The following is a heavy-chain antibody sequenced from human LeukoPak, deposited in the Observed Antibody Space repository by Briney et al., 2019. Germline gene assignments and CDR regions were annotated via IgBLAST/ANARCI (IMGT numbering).Heavy chain of an antibody. J-gene: IGHJ3*02. D-gene: IGHD2-2*01. V-gene: IGHV3-7*01. Sequence: GRSLRLSCAASGFTFSSYGMHWVRQAPGKGLEWVANIKQDGSVKYYVDSVKGRFTISRDNAENSLYLQMNSLRVEDTAVYYCARDLDIEVVAAASWYDAFDIWGQGTMVTVSS. CDR2: IKQDGSVK. CDR3: ARDLDIEVVAAASWYDAFDI. CDR1: GFTFSSYG.